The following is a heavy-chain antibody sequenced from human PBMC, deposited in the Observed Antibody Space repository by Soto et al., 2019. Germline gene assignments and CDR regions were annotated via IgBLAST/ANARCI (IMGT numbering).Heavy chain of an antibody. CDR1: GGSIRSSGYS. D-gene: IGHD5-12*01. CDR2: IYHSGST. J-gene: IGHJ4*02. V-gene: IGHV4-30-2*01. CDR3: AAGGGLPRYY. Sequence: SETLSLTCAFSGGSIRSSGYSLSWIRQPPGKGLEWIGYIYHSGSTYYNPSLKSRVTISVDRSKNQFSLKLSSVTAADTAVYYCAAGGGLPRYYWGQGTLVTVS.